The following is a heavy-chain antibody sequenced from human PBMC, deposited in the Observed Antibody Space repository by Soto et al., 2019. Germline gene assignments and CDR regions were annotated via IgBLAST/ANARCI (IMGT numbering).Heavy chain of an antibody. CDR1: GDTFTDYY. CDR2: INPNSGGT. D-gene: IGHD6-19*01. Sequence: QVKLVQSGAEVKKPGASVKVSCKASGDTFTDYYMHWVRQAPGQGLEWMGWINPNSGGTNYAQKFQGRVTMTRDTSISTAYVELNRLRSDDTAVYYCARDQSPSSGWPGMDVWGQGTTVTVSS. V-gene: IGHV1-2*02. J-gene: IGHJ6*02. CDR3: ARDQSPSSGWPGMDV.